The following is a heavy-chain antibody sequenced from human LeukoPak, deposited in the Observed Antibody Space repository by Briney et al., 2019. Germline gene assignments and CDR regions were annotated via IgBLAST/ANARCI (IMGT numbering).Heavy chain of an antibody. V-gene: IGHV4-39*07. CDR2: IYYSGST. Sequence: PSETLSLTCTVSGGSISSSSYYWGWIRQPPGKGLEWIGSIYYSGSTYYNPSLKSRVTISVDTSKNQFSLKLSSVTAADTAVYYCARGVDYGDPLHFDYWGQGTLVTVSS. J-gene: IGHJ4*02. D-gene: IGHD4-17*01. CDR3: ARGVDYGDPLHFDY. CDR1: GGSISSSSYY.